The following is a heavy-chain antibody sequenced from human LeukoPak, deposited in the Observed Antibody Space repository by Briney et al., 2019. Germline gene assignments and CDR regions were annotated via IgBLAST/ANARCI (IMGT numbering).Heavy chain of an antibody. V-gene: IGHV3-30*01. CDR1: GFTFSSYA. Sequence: GRSLRLSCAASGFTFSSYAMHWVRQAPGKGLEWVAVISYDGSNKYYADSVKGRFTIPRDNSKNTLYLQMNSLRAEDTAVYYCASHAFDIWGQGTMVTVSS. CDR3: ASHAFDI. J-gene: IGHJ3*02. CDR2: ISYDGSNK.